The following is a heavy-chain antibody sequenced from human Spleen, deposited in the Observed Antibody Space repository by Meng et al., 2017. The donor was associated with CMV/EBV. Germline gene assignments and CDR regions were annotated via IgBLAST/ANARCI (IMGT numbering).Heavy chain of an antibody. D-gene: IGHD3-10*01. V-gene: IGHV3-11*04. CDR1: GFTFSDYY. J-gene: IGHJ4*02. Sequence: GESLKISCAASGFTFSDYYMSWIRQAPGKGLEWVSYMSNTNTKIYYVASVEGRFTISRDNAKNSLYLQMSSLRAEDTAVYYCARVPRGQTGAYDYWGQGTLGTVSS. CDR3: ARVPRGQTGAYDY. CDR2: MSNTNTKI.